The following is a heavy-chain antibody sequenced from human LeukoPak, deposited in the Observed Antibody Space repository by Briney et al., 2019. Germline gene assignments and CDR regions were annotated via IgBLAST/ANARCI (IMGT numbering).Heavy chain of an antibody. CDR3: AELGITMIGGV. J-gene: IGHJ6*03. Sequence: GGSLRLSCAASGFTFSTYSMNWVRQAPGKGLEWVSSISSTSTYIYYADSLKGRFTISRDNDKNSLYLQMNSLRAEDTAVYYCAELGITMIGGVWGKGTTVTISS. CDR1: GFTFSTYS. V-gene: IGHV3-21*01. CDR2: ISSTSTYI. D-gene: IGHD3-10*02.